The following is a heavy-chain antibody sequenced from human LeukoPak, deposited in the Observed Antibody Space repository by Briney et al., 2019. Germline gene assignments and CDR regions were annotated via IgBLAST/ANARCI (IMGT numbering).Heavy chain of an antibody. Sequence: PGGSLSLSCAASGFTFSSYWMSWVRQAPGKGLEWVANIKQDGSEKYYVDAVNGRFTISRDNAKNSLYLQMNRLRAEDTAVYYCARRIPMWELFDYWAREPWSPSPQ. J-gene: IGHJ4*02. D-gene: IGHD1-26*01. CDR1: GFTFSSYW. V-gene: IGHV3-7*01. CDR3: ARRIPMWELFDY. CDR2: IKQDGSEK.